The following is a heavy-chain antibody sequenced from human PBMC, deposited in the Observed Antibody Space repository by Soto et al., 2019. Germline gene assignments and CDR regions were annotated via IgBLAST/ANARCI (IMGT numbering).Heavy chain of an antibody. CDR2: ISGSGGGT. D-gene: IGHD3-10*01. J-gene: IGHJ3*01. CDR1: GFTFSSYA. V-gene: IGHV3-23*01. CDR3: AKSRGSGSYFNPSDAFDF. Sequence: QRLSCAASGFTFSSYAMSWVRQAPGKGLEWVSSISGSGGGTYYADSVKGRFTISRDNSKNTLYLQMNSLRAEDTAVYYCAKSRGSGSYFNPSDAFDFWGQGTMVTVSS.